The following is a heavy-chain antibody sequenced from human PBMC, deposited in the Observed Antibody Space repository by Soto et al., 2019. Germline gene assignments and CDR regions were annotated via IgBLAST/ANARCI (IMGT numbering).Heavy chain of an antibody. CDR1: GFTLSNFD. V-gene: IGHV3-21*01. J-gene: IGHJ4*02. CDR3: ARGRFRDFYARSGDCDY. Sequence: EVQLVESEGGLVKPGGSLRLSCAASGFTLSNFDMNWVRQAPGKGLEWVSLISSTGHYIYYADSVKGRFTISRDNARNSLYLQMNGLRAEDTAVYYCARGRFRDFYARSGDCDYWGQGPLVSVSS. D-gene: IGHD2-21*01. CDR2: ISSTGHYI.